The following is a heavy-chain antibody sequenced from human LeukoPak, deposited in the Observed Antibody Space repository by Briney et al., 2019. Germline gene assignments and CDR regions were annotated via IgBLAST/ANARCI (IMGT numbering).Heavy chain of an antibody. CDR2: IFADGTT. V-gene: IGHV3-53*01. D-gene: IGHD3-22*01. Sequence: GGSLRLSCAASGFTVRGNHMSWVRQAPGKGLEWVSIIFADGTTSYTDSVKGPFAISRDNSRNTLYLQMNTLRAEDTAVYYCARNTREYYYDTPMDYWGQGTLVTVSS. CDR3: ARNTREYYYDTPMDY. J-gene: IGHJ4*02. CDR1: GFTVRGNH.